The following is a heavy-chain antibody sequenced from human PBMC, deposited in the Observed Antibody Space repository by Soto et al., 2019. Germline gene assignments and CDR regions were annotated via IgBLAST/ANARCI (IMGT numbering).Heavy chain of an antibody. J-gene: IGHJ4*02. V-gene: IGHV3-23*01. CDR1: GFTFNKSA. D-gene: IGHD2-15*01. Sequence: EVQLLESGGGLVQPGGSLRLSCEASGFTFNKSAMSWVRQAPGKGLEWVSALSNTGATTYYANPVKGRFTISRDNSKSTLYLRMDSLRADDTAMYFCAKDLFENCSGSCYSGGSDYWGQGTLVTVSS. CDR3: AKDLFENCSGSCYSGGSDY. CDR2: LSNTGATT.